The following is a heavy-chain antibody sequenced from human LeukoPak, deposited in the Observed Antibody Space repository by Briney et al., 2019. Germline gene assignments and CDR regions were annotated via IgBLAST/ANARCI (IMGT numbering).Heavy chain of an antibody. V-gene: IGHV3-11*01. CDR2: ISSSGSTI. CDR1: GFTFSDYY. D-gene: IGHD3-3*01. J-gene: IGHJ5*02. CDR3: ARVLREWLLFGWFDP. Sequence: GGSLRLSCAASGFTFSDYYMSWIRQAPGKGLEWVSYISSSGSTIYYADSLKGRFTISRDNAKNSLYLQMNRLRAEATAVYYCARVLREWLLFGWFDPWGQGTLVTVSS.